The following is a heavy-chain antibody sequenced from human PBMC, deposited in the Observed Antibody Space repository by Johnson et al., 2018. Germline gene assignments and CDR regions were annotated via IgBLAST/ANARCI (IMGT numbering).Heavy chain of an antibody. CDR1: GFTFSAYG. D-gene: IGHD3-10*01. V-gene: IGHV3-30*18. CDR2: ISSDGSNK. CDR3: AKDIRGRVPRFGGFPGAFDI. Sequence: QVQLVQSGGGVVQPGRSLRLSCAASGFTFSAYGIHWVRQAPGKGLEWVAVISSDGSNKYFADSVKGRFTISRDNSKNTLDLQMNSLRDDDTAGYYCAKDIRGRVPRFGGFPGAFDILGKGTMVTVSS. J-gene: IGHJ3*02.